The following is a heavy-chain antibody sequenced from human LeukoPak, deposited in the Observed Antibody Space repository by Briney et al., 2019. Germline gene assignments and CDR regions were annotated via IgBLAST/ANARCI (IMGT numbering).Heavy chain of an antibody. CDR3: ARSLIVVVPAAISYGMDV. Sequence: GGSLRLSCAASGFTFSSYGMHWVRQAPGKGLEWVAVIWYDGSNKYYADSVKGRFTISRDNSKNTLYLQMNSLRAEDTAVYYCARSLIVVVPAAISYGMDVWGQGTTVTVSS. D-gene: IGHD2-2*01. CDR1: GFTFSSYG. J-gene: IGHJ6*02. CDR2: IWYDGSNK. V-gene: IGHV3-33*01.